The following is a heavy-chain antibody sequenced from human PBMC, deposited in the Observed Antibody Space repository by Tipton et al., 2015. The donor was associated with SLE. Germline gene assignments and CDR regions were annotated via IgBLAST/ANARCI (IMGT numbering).Heavy chain of an antibody. D-gene: IGHD3-3*01. CDR1: GGSISSGSYY. CDR3: ARDVTIFGVVSWFDP. Sequence: TLSLTCTVSGGSISSGSYYWSWIRQPPGKGLEWIGSIYYSGSTYYNPSLKSRVTISVDTSKNQFSLKLSSVTAADTAVYYCARDVTIFGVVSWFDPWGQGTLVTVSS. J-gene: IGHJ5*02. V-gene: IGHV4-39*07. CDR2: IYYSGST.